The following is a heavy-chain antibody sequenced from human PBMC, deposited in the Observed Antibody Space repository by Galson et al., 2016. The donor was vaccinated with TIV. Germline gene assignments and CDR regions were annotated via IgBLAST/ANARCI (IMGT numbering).Heavy chain of an antibody. Sequence: SVKVSCKASRNTFISYGTTWVRQAPGQGLEWLGGITSMFGRTTYAQKFQGRLTITADESTNTVYMDLSSLTSDDTAVYYCARTDTLKNYYESSGYYPFWGQGTLVIVSS. V-gene: IGHV1-69*13. CDR3: ARTDTLKNYYESSGYYPF. J-gene: IGHJ4*02. CDR2: ITSMFGRT. CDR1: RNTFISYG. D-gene: IGHD3-22*01.